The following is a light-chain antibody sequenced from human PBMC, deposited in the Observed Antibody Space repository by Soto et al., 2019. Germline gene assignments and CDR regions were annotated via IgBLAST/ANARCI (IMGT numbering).Light chain of an antibody. CDR2: VTN. CDR3: AAWDGSLNGHV. V-gene: IGLV1-44*01. J-gene: IGLJ1*01. Sequence: LTQPPSVSGTLGRGVTISCSGSTSNIGENSVGWFQQLPGTAPKVLIYVTNKRPSGVPARFSASKSGTSAYLAISGLQSEDEADYYCAAWDGSLNGHVFGTGTKVTVL. CDR1: TSNIGENS.